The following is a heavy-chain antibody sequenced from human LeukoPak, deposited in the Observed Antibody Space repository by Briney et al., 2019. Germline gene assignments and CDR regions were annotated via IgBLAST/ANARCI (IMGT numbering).Heavy chain of an antibody. Sequence: GESLKISCKGSGSSFTSYWIGWVRRMPGKGLEWMGIIYPGDSDTRYSPSFQGQVTISADKSISPAYLQWSSLKASDTAMYYCARRRYCGGDCYDRAFDIWGQGTMVTVSS. D-gene: IGHD2-21*02. J-gene: IGHJ3*02. CDR2: IYPGDSDT. CDR1: GSSFTSYW. V-gene: IGHV5-51*01. CDR3: ARRRYCGGDCYDRAFDI.